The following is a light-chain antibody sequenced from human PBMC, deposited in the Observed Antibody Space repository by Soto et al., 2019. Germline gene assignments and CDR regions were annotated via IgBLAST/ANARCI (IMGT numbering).Light chain of an antibody. Sequence: HSALTQPASVSGSPGQSITISCTGTSSDVGGYNYVSWYQQHPGKAPKLMIYEVSNRPSGVSNRFSGSKSGNTASLTISGLQAEDEADYSCRSYTSSSTPWVFGGGTKLTAL. J-gene: IGLJ3*02. CDR1: SSDVGGYNY. V-gene: IGLV2-14*01. CDR2: EVS. CDR3: RSYTSSSTPWV.